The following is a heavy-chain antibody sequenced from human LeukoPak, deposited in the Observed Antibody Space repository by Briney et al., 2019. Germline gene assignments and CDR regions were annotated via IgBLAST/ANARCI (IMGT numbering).Heavy chain of an antibody. Sequence: PSETLSLTCAVYGGSFSGYYWSWIRQPPGQGMEWNGEVNHSGSTNYNPSLKSRVTISVDTSKNQFSLKLSSVTAADTAVYYCARNVLGYCSGGSCDHSGWFDPWGQGTLVTVSS. V-gene: IGHV4-34*01. CDR1: GGSFSGYY. D-gene: IGHD2-15*01. J-gene: IGHJ5*02. CDR2: VNHSGST. CDR3: ARNVLGYCSGGSCDHSGWFDP.